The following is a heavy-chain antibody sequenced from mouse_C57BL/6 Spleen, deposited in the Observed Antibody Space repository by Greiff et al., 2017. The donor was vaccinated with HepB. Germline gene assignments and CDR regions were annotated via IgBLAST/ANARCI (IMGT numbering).Heavy chain of an antibody. CDR2: ISDGGSYT. CDR3: AREGLLGTMDY. CDR1: GFTFSSYA. D-gene: IGHD3-1*01. V-gene: IGHV5-4*01. Sequence: VQLQQSGGGLVKPGGSLKLSCAASGFTFSSYAMSWVRQTPEKRLEWVATISDGGSYTYYPDNVKGRFTISRDNAKNNLYLQMSHLKSEDTAMYYCAREGLLGTMDYWGQGTSVTVSS. J-gene: IGHJ4*01.